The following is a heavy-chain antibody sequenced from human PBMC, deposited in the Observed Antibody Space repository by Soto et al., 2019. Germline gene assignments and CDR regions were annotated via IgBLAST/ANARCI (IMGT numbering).Heavy chain of an antibody. V-gene: IGHV4-59*01. CDR1: GGSISSYY. D-gene: IGHD3-9*01. J-gene: IGHJ6*02. CDR3: AREGNYDILTAYGMDV. Sequence: PSEILSLTCTVSGGSISSYYWSWIRQPPGKGLEWIGYIYYSGSTNYNPSLKSRVTISVDTSKNQFSLKLSSVTAADTAVYYCAREGNYDILTAYGMDVWGQGTTVTVSS. CDR2: IYYSGST.